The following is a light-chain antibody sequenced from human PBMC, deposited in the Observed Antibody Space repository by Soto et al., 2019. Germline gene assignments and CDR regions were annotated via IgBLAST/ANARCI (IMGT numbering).Light chain of an antibody. CDR1: SSDVGAYNY. J-gene: IGLJ2*01. CDR3: YSYTTSSTRV. V-gene: IGLV2-14*01. CDR2: DVS. Sequence: QSALTQPASVSGSPGQSITISCTGTSSDVGAYNYVSWYQQHPGKAPKLMIYDVSNRPSGVSNRFSGSKSGNTASLTISGLQAEDEAEYYCYSYTTSSTRVFGGGTKLTVL.